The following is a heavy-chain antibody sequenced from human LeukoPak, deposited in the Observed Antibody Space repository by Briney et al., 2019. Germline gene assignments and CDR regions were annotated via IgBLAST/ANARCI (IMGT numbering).Heavy chain of an antibody. Sequence: PGGSLRLSCAASGFTFSSSWMSWVRQAPGKGLEWVAYIKQDGSEKYYVDSVKGRFTISRDNAKNSLYLLVNSLRAEDTAVYYCARDGDYYDDTGYPFDAFDIWGQGTMVTVSS. CDR2: IKQDGSEK. D-gene: IGHD3-22*01. CDR1: GFTFSSSW. CDR3: ARDGDYYDDTGYPFDAFDI. J-gene: IGHJ3*02. V-gene: IGHV3-7*01.